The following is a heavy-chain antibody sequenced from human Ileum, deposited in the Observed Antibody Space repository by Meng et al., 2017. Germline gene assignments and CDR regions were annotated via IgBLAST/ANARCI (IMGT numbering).Heavy chain of an antibody. CDR1: GYTTTGNN. D-gene: IGHD6-19*01. Sequence: QVQMWGSGAEATRPGRSLKCSFTTSGYTTTGNNFHRAGQAPGQGLVWSGRIYPHNGATNYAQPIQGRVTMTGDTSIATAYMEFIRLTSDDTALYYCARGVAENWGQGTLVTVSS. V-gene: IGHV1-2*06. CDR2: IYPHNGAT. J-gene: IGHJ4*02. CDR3: ARGVAEN.